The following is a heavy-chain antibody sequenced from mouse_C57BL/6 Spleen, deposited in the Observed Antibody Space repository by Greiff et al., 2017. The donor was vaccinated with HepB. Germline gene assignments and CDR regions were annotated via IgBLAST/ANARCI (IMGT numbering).Heavy chain of an antibody. Sequence: EVKLMESGPVLVKPGASVKMSCKASGYTFTDYYMNWVKQSHGKSLEWIGVINPYNGGTSYNQKFKGKATLTVDKSSSTAYMELNSLTSEDSAVYYCARDPFYYDYDEGFAYWGQGTLVTVSA. CDR3: ARDPFYYDYDEGFAY. D-gene: IGHD2-4*01. J-gene: IGHJ3*01. CDR1: GYTFTDYY. V-gene: IGHV1-19*01. CDR2: INPYNGGT.